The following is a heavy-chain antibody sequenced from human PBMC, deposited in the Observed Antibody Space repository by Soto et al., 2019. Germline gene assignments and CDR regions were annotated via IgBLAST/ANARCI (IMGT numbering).Heavy chain of an antibody. D-gene: IGHD2-15*01. CDR2: IIPIFGTA. Sequence: QVQLVQSGAEVKKPGSSVKVSCKASGGTFSSYAISWVRQAPGQGLEWMGGIIPIFGTANYAQKFQGRVTITADKSTSTAYMELSSLRSEDTAVYYCARREDYGSGVSCYGLWFDPWGQGTLVTVSS. CDR3: ARREDYGSGVSCYGLWFDP. CDR1: GGTFSSYA. V-gene: IGHV1-69*06. J-gene: IGHJ5*02.